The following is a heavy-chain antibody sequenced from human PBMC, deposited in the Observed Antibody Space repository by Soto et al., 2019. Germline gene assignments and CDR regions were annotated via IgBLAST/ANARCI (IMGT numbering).Heavy chain of an antibody. CDR3: ATEGGVVDANGFGP. D-gene: IGHD3-22*01. CDR2: IYYSGST. V-gene: IGHV4-39*02. Sequence: QLQLQESGPGLVKPSETLSLTCTVSGDAVTRSRYYWGWIRQPPGKGLEWIGSIYYSGSTYYNPSLKSRITIAIDTSKNQFSLKMNSMTAADTAVYYCATEGGVVDANGFGPWGQGTLVTVSA. J-gene: IGHJ5*02. CDR1: GDAVTRSRYY.